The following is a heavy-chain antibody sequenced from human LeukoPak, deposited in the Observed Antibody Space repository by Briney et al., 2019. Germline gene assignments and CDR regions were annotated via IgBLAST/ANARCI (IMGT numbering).Heavy chain of an antibody. CDR3: AKNYYESSGLFDY. J-gene: IGHJ4*02. CDR2: ISSSSSYI. D-gene: IGHD3-22*01. CDR1: GFSISTKY. V-gene: IGHV3-21*01. Sequence: GGSLRLSCVASGFSISTKYISWVRQAPGKGLEWVSSISSSSSYIYYADSVKGRFTISRDNAKNSLYLQMNSLRAEDTAVYYCAKNYYESSGLFDYWGQGTLVTVSS.